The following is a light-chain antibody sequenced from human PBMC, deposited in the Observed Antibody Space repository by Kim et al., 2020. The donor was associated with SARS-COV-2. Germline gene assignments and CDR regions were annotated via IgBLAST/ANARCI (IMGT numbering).Light chain of an antibody. CDR1: PGVTNY. J-gene: IGKJ5*01. V-gene: IGKV3-11*01. CDR2: DAF. CDR3: QQRTSLIT. Sequence: ALAPRGRATLPCKASPGVTNYLAWYQQKPGQGPRPLNHDAFRRATCIPARFNGSGAGTEFPLTLRSLETEDFAVYYCQQRTSLITFGQGTRLEIK.